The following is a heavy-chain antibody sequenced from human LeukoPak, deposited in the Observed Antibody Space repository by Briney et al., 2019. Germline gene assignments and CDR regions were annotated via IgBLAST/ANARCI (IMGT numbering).Heavy chain of an antibody. CDR2: INPSGGST. D-gene: IGHD3-10*01. Sequence: ASVKVSCKASGYTFTSYYMHWARQAPGQGLEWMGMINPSGGSTSYAQKFQGRVTMTRDTSTSTVYMELSSLRSEDTAVYYCARDSRAHYYGSGSYSPFDYWGQGTLVTVSS. J-gene: IGHJ4*02. CDR1: GYTFTSYY. CDR3: ARDSRAHYYGSGSYSPFDY. V-gene: IGHV1-46*01.